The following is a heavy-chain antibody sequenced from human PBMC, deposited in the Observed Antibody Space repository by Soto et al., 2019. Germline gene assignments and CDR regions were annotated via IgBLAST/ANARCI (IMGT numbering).Heavy chain of an antibody. V-gene: IGHV1-2*02. Sequence: QVQLVQSGAEVRKPGASLKVSCKTSGYTFTAYYIHWVRQAPGQGLEWVGWINPKTDVTNYAQKFQGRVTVTRDTSSSTAYEELSRLSSDDTAVYYCARGRRADYWGQGDLVTVSS. J-gene: IGHJ4*02. CDR2: INPKTDVT. CDR3: ARGRRADY. CDR1: GYTFTAYY.